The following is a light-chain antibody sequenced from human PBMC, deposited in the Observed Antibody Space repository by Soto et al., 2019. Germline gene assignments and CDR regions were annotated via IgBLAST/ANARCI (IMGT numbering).Light chain of an antibody. CDR3: SSYTRTTTLVV. V-gene: IGLV2-14*01. CDR1: SSDVGAYKY. Sequence: QSALTQPASVSGSPGQSITISCTGTSSDVGAYKYVSWYQQLPGTAPKLMSYEVTNRPSGVSNRFSGSKSGNTASLTISGLQAEDEADYYCSSYTRTTTLVVFGTGTKVTVL. J-gene: IGLJ1*01. CDR2: EVT.